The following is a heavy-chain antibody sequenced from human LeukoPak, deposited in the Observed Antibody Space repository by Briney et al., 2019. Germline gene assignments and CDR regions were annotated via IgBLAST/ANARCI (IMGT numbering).Heavy chain of an antibody. D-gene: IGHD3-16*01. V-gene: IGHV3-21*01. CDR2: ISSSSSYI. Sequence: GGSLRLSCAASGFTFSSYSMNWVRQAPGKGLEWVSSISSSSSYIYYADSVKGRFTISRDNAKNSLYLQMNSLRAEDTAVYYCARDSVEAGRDWGYYYYYGMDVWGQGTTVTVSS. CDR1: GFTFSSYS. CDR3: ARDSVEAGRDWGYYYYYGMDV. J-gene: IGHJ6*02.